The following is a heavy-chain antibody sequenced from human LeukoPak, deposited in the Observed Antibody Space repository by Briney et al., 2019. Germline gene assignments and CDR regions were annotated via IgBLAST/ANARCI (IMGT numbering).Heavy chain of an antibody. J-gene: IGHJ4*02. CDR1: GFTFSNYN. V-gene: IGHV4-39*07. D-gene: IGHD3-22*01. Sequence: GSLRLSCAASGFTFSNYNMNWIRQPPGKGLEWIGSIYYSGSTYYNPSLKSRVTISVDTSKNQFSLKLSSVAAADTAVYYCARADYDSSGYWSYWGQGTLVTVSS. CDR3: ARADYDSSGYWSY. CDR2: IYYSGST.